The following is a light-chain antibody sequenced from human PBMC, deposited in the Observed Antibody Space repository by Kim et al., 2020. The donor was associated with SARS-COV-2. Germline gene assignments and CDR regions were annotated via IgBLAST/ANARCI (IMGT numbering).Light chain of an antibody. Sequence: GQSITISCTGTSSDVGGYKYVSWYQQHPGKAPKLMIYDVSNRPSGVSNRFSGSKSGNTASLTISGLQAEDEADYYCSSYTSSTSVVFGGGTKVTVL. CDR3: SSYTSSTSVV. CDR1: SSDVGGYKY. CDR2: DVS. V-gene: IGLV2-14*03. J-gene: IGLJ2*01.